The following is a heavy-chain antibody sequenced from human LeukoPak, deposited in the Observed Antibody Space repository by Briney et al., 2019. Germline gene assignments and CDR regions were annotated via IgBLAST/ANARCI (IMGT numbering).Heavy chain of an antibody. CDR3: ARADPNLGELSLDYY. D-gene: IGHD3-16*02. V-gene: IGHV1-2*02. J-gene: IGHJ4*02. CDR1: GYTFTVYY. Sequence: ASVKVSCTASGYTFTVYYMHWVRQAPGQGLEWMGWINPNSGGTSYTQKFQGRVTMTRDTSISTAYMELSRLRSDDTAVYYCARADPNLGELSLDYYWGQGTLVTVSS. CDR2: INPNSGGT.